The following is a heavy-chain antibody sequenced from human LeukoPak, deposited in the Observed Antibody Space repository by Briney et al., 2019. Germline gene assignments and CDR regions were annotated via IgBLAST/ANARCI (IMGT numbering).Heavy chain of an antibody. Sequence: SQTLSLTCSVSGGSITSTNYFWSWIRQPPGEGLEWIGYIYYSGSTNYNPSLKSRVTISVDTSKNQFSLKLSSVTAADTAVYYCARVGRYGYNLEYFDYWGQGTLVTVSS. CDR2: IYYSGST. J-gene: IGHJ4*02. CDR1: GGSITSTNYF. D-gene: IGHD5-24*01. V-gene: IGHV4-61*01. CDR3: ARVGRYGYNLEYFDY.